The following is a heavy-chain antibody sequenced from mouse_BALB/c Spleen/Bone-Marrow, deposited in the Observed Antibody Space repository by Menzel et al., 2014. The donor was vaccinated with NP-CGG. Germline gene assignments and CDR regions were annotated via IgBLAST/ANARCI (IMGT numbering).Heavy chain of an antibody. J-gene: IGHJ2*01. CDR2: ISSGSSTI. V-gene: IGHV5-17*02. CDR1: GFTFSSFG. Sequence: EVQGVESGGGLAQPGGSRKLSCAASGFTFSSFGMHWVRQAPEKGLEWVAYISSGSSTIYYADTVKGRFTISRDNPKNTLFLQMTSLRSEDTAMYYCARDVPLYDVGYFDYWGQGATLTVSS. CDR3: ARDVPLYDVGYFDY. D-gene: IGHD2-14*01.